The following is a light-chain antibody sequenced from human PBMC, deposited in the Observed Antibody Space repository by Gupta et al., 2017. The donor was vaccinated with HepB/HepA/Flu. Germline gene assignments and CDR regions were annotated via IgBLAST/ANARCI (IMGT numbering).Light chain of an antibody. CDR1: QSVSSY. J-gene: IGKJ4*01. CDR2: DAS. V-gene: IGKV3-11*01. Sequence: EIVLTQSPATLSLSPGERATLSCRASQSVSSYLAWYQQKPGQAPRLLIYDASNRATGIPARFSGSGSGTDFTLTISSREQEDFAVYYCQQRSNWPRLTFGGGTKVEIK. CDR3: QQRSNWPRLT.